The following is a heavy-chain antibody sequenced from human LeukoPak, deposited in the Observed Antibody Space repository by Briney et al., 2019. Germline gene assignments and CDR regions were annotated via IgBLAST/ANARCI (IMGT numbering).Heavy chain of an antibody. CDR1: GGSISSSS. CDR3: AELGITMIGGV. D-gene: IGHD3-10*02. Sequence: PSETLSLTCTVSGGSISSSSYYWGWIRQPPGKGLEWVSYISSSSSTIYYADSVKGRFTISRDNAKNSLYLQMNSLRAEDTAVYYCAELGITMIGGVWGKGTTVTISS. J-gene: IGHJ6*04. V-gene: IGHV3-48*01. CDR2: ISSSSSTI.